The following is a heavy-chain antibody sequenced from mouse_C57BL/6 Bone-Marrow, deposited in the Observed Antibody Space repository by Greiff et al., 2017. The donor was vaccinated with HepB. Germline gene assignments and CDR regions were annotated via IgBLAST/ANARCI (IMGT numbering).Heavy chain of an antibody. J-gene: IGHJ3*01. CDR1: GFTFSDYG. Sequence: DVKLVESGGGLVKPGGSLKLSCAASGFTFSDYGMHWVRQAPEKGLEWVAYISSGSSTIYYADTVKGRFTISRGNAKNTLFLQMTSLRSEDTAMYYCARRLIAYWGQGTLVTVSA. CDR3: ARRLIAY. CDR2: ISSGSSTI. V-gene: IGHV5-17*01.